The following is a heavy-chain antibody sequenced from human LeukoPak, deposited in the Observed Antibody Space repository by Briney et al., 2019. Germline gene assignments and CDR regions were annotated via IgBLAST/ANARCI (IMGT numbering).Heavy chain of an antibody. CDR2: INHSGST. Sequence: SETLSLTCAVYGGSFSGYYWSWIRQPPGKGLEWIGEINHSGSTNYNPSLKSRVTISVDTSKNQFSLKLSSVTAADMAVYYCASHDFWSGFSGGRDYWGQGTLVTVSS. CDR1: GGSFSGYY. CDR3: ASHDFWSGFSGGRDY. V-gene: IGHV4-34*01. J-gene: IGHJ4*02. D-gene: IGHD3-3*01.